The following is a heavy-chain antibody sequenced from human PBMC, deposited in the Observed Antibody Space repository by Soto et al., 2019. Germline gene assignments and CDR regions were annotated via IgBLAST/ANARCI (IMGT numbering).Heavy chain of an antibody. CDR2: ISSSSSYT. Sequence: GGSLRLSCAASGFTFSDYYMSWIRQAPGKGLEWVSYISSSSSYTNYADSVKGRFTISRDNAKNSLYLQMNGLRAEDTAVYYCAREIYSSGLNWFDPWGQGTLVTVSS. V-gene: IGHV3-11*06. CDR1: GFTFSDYY. CDR3: AREIYSSGLNWFDP. D-gene: IGHD6-19*01. J-gene: IGHJ5*02.